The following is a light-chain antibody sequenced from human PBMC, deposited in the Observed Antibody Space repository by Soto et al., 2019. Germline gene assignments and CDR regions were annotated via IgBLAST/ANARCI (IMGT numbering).Light chain of an antibody. CDR2: DAS. CDR1: QSIVRW. V-gene: IGKV1-5*01. J-gene: IGKJ1*01. Sequence: DIQMTQSPSTLSASIGDIVTISCRASQSIVRWLAWYQQKPGKAPNLLIYDASNLESGVPSGFSGSGSGTEFTLTISSLQHDDFATYYCQQYHNYRTFGQGTKVEIK. CDR3: QQYHNYRT.